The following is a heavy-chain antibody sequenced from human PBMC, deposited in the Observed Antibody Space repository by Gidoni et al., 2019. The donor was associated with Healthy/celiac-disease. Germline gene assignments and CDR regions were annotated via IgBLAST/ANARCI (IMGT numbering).Heavy chain of an antibody. CDR1: VYTFTSYA. CDR3: AREEGYCSSTSCQIYFDY. D-gene: IGHD2-2*01. V-gene: IGHV1-18*01. Sequence: QVQLVQSGAEVMTPAASVKVSCKASVYTFTSYAISWVRQATGQVLEWMGWISAYKGNTNYAQKLQGRVTMTTDTSTSTAYMELRSLRSDDTAVYYCAREEGYCSSTSCQIYFDYWGQGTLVTVSS. CDR2: ISAYKGNT. J-gene: IGHJ4*02.